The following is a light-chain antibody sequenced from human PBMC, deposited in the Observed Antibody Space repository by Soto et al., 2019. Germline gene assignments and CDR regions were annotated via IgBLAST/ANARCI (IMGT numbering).Light chain of an antibody. CDR3: QQRHDWPLT. CDR2: DAS. Sequence: EIVLTQSPETLSLSPGSGATLSCRASQTISNHLAWYQQKPGQAPRLLISDASKRATGIPARFSGSGSETDFTLTISSLEPEDFAIYFCQQRHDWPLTFGGGTKVE. V-gene: IGKV3-11*01. J-gene: IGKJ4*01. CDR1: QTISNH.